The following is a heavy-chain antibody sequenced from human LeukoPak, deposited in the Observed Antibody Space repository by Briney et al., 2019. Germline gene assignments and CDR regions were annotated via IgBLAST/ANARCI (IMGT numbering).Heavy chain of an antibody. CDR2: IYTSGST. Sequence: SETLSLTCTVSGGSISSYYWSWIRQPAGKGLEWIGRIYTSGSTNYNPSLKSRVTMSVDTSKNQFSLKLSSVTAADTAVYYCARDCSSTSCSEKWVFDYWGQGTLVTVSS. D-gene: IGHD2-2*01. CDR3: ARDCSSTSCSEKWVFDY. J-gene: IGHJ4*02. CDR1: GGSISSYY. V-gene: IGHV4-4*07.